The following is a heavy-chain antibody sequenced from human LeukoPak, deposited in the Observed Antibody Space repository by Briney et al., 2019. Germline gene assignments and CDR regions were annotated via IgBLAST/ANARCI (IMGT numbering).Heavy chain of an antibody. CDR1: GYTFTGYY. V-gene: IGHV1-24*01. J-gene: IGHJ4*02. D-gene: IGHD3-16*01. Sequence: GASVKVSCKASGYTFTGYYMHWVRQAPGKGLEWMGGFDPEDGETIYAQKFQGRVTMTEDTSTDTAYMELSSLRSEDTAVYYCATEGATSGDYWGQGTLVTVSS. CDR3: ATEGATSGDY. CDR2: FDPEDGET.